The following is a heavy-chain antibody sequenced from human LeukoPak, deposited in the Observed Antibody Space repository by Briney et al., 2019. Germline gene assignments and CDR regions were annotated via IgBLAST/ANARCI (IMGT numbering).Heavy chain of an antibody. D-gene: IGHD4-17*01. CDR3: ARVGGGDYGDDAFDI. CDR2: INHSGST. Sequence: PSETLSLTCTVSGASITSYYWSWIRQPPGKGLEWIGEINHSGSTNYNPSLKGRVTISVDTSKNQFSLKLSSVTAADTAVYYCARVGGGDYGDDAFDIWGQGTMVTVSS. CDR1: GASITSYY. J-gene: IGHJ3*02. V-gene: IGHV4-34*01.